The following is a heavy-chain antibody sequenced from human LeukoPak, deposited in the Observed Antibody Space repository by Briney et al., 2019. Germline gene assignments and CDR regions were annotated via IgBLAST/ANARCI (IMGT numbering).Heavy chain of an antibody. CDR2: IIPILGIA. J-gene: IGHJ6*02. D-gene: IGHD6-13*01. CDR3: ARVAAAGTGYYGMDV. CDR1: GGTFSSYA. V-gene: IGHV1-69*04. Sequence: ASVKVSCKASGGTFSSYAISWVRQAPGQGLEWMGRIIPILGIANYAQKFQGRVTITADKFTSTAYMELSSLRSEDTAVYYCARVAAAGTGYYGMDVWGQGTTVTVSS.